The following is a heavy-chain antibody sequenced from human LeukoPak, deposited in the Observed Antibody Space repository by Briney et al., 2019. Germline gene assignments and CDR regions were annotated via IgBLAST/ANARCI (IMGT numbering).Heavy chain of an antibody. Sequence: GGSLRLSCAASGFTFSSYAMSWVRQAPGKGLEWVSAISGSGGSTYCADSVKGRFTISRDNSKNTLYLQMNTLRPEDTAVYYCARWGLVATIVSYYYMDVWGKGTTVTVSS. J-gene: IGHJ6*03. CDR2: ISGSGGST. V-gene: IGHV3-23*01. D-gene: IGHD5-12*01. CDR3: ARWGLVATIVSYYYMDV. CDR1: GFTFSSYA.